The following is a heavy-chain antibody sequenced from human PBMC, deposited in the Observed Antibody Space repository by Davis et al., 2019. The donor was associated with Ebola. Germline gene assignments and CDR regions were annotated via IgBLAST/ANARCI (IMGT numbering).Heavy chain of an antibody. V-gene: IGHV1-2*06. J-gene: IGHJ4*02. CDR3: ARDLTVSPPDY. Sequence: ASVKVSCKTSGYTFTAYYIHWVRQAPGQGLEWMGRINPNSGGIDYAQKFQGRVTMTTDTSTSTAYMELRSLRSDDTAVYYCARDLTVSPPDYWGQGTLVTVSS. CDR2: INPNSGGI. D-gene: IGHD4-17*01. CDR1: GYTFTAYY.